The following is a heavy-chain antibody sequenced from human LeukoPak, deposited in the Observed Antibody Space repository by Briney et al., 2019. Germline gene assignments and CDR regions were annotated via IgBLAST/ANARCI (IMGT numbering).Heavy chain of an antibody. V-gene: IGHV4-39*01. CDR1: GGSISSSSYS. CDR3: ARLRFDFWSGYTHPYFDY. D-gene: IGHD3-3*01. Sequence: SETLSLTCTVSGGSISSSSYSWGWIRQPPGKGLEWIGSIYYSGTTYYNTSLKSRVTISVETSKIQFSLKLSSVAATDTAVYFCARLRFDFWSGYTHPYFDYWGQGTLVTVSS. J-gene: IGHJ4*02. CDR2: IYYSGTT.